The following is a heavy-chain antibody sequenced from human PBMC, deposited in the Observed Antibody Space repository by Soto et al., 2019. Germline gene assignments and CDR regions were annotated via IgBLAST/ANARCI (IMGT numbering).Heavy chain of an antibody. V-gene: IGHV1-69*01. CDR1: GGTFSSYA. Sequence: QVQLVQSGAEVKKPGSSVKVSCKASGGTFSSYAISWVRQAPGQGLEWMGGIIPIFGTANYAQKFQGRVTMTAGESTSTAYMELSSLRSEDTAVYYCARASYYYGSGSYYNPLGNWVQGTLVTVSS. CDR3: ARASYYYGSGSYYNPLGN. D-gene: IGHD3-10*01. J-gene: IGHJ4*02. CDR2: IIPIFGTA.